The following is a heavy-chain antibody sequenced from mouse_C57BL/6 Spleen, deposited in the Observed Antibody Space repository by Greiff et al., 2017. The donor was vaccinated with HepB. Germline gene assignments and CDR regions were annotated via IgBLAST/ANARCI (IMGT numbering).Heavy chain of an antibody. CDR3: ARKITTVVAPLDY. J-gene: IGHJ2*01. D-gene: IGHD1-1*01. CDR1: GYAFSSSW. CDR2: IYPGDGDT. Sequence: QVQLQQSGPELVKPGASVKISCKASGYAFSSSWMNWVKQRPGKGLEWIGRIYPGDGDTNYNGKFKGTATLTADKSSSTAYMQLSSLTSEDSAVYFCARKITTVVAPLDYWGQGTTLTVSS. V-gene: IGHV1-82*01.